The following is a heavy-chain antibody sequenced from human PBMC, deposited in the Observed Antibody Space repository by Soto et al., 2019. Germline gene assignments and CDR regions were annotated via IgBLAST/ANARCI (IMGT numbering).Heavy chain of an antibody. Sequence: SETLSLTCTVSGGSISGYYWSWIRQPPGKGLEWIGYMYNTESTVYNPSFKSRVTISVDTSKNQFSLKLNSVTAADTAVYYCARDLWGYCGTDCYPLDVWGQGTTVTVSS. D-gene: IGHD2-21*02. CDR3: ARDLWGYCGTDCYPLDV. V-gene: IGHV4-59*01. CDR1: GGSISGYY. J-gene: IGHJ6*02. CDR2: MYNTEST.